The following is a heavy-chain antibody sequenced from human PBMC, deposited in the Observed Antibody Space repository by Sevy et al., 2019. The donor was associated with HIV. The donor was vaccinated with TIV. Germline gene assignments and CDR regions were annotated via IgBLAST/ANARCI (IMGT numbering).Heavy chain of an antibody. J-gene: IGHJ4*02. CDR1: GYTLSQLS. Sequence: ASVKVSCKVSGYTLSQLSLHWVRQAPGKGLEWMGSFEPEDAETIYAQKFQGRVTMTEDRSTDTAYMELSSLRSEDTAVYFCATTKYYYDSSGSPFDYWGQGTLVTVSS. CDR3: ATTKYYYDSSGSPFDY. CDR2: FEPEDAET. V-gene: IGHV1-24*01. D-gene: IGHD3-22*01.